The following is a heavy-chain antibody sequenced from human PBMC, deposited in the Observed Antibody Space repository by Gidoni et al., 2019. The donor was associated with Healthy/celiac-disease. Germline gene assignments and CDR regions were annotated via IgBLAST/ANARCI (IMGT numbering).Heavy chain of an antibody. CDR1: GYSFTSYW. CDR3: ASGDRRYFDY. J-gene: IGHJ4*02. CDR2: IYPGDSDT. Sequence: EVQLVQSGSELTQPGDSLQLSCTGSGYSFTSYWIGWVRQMPGKGLEWMGIIYPGDSDTRYSPSFQGKVTISADKYISTAYLQWSSLKASDTAMYYCASGDRRYFDYWGQGTLVTVSS. D-gene: IGHD7-27*01. V-gene: IGHV5-51*03.